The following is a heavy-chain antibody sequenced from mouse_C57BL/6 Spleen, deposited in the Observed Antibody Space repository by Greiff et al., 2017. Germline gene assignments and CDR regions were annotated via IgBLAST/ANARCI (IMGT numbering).Heavy chain of an antibody. CDR3: ASYCGSSYLYYYAMDD. CDR2: INPNNGGT. D-gene: IGHD1-1*01. CDR1: GYTFTDYY. V-gene: IGHV1-26*01. Sequence: VQLQQSGPELVKPGASVKISCTASGYTFTDYYMNWVKQRPGKSLEWIGDINPNNGGTSYNQKFKGKATLTVDKSSSTAYLELRSLTSEDSAVYYCASYCGSSYLYYYAMDDWGQGTSVTVSS. J-gene: IGHJ4*01.